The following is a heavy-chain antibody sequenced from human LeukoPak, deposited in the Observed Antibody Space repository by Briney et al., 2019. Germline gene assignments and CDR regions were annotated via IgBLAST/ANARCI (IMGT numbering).Heavy chain of an antibody. CDR1: GYTFTSYG. J-gene: IGHJ5*02. CDR3: ARLNGIEGATVFDP. V-gene: IGHV1-18*01. D-gene: IGHD1-26*01. Sequence: ASVKVSCKASGYTFTSYGISWVRQAPGQGLEWLGWISANNGNTNYAQKLQGRVTMTTDASTSTAYMELRSLRSDDTAVYYCARLNGIEGATVFDPWGQGTLVTVSS. CDR2: ISANNGNT.